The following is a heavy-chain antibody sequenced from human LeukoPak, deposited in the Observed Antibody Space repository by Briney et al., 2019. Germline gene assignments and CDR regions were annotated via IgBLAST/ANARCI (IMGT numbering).Heavy chain of an antibody. J-gene: IGHJ5*02. V-gene: IGHV4-59*01. CDR1: GGSISSYY. D-gene: IGHD5-18*01. Sequence: PSETLSLTCTVSGGSISSYYWSWIRQPPGKGLEWIGYIYYSGSTNYNPSLKSRVTISIDTSKNQFSLNLSSVTAADTAVYYCARAGSYRQLWSSWGQGTLVTVSS. CDR2: IYYSGST. CDR3: ARAGSYRQLWSS.